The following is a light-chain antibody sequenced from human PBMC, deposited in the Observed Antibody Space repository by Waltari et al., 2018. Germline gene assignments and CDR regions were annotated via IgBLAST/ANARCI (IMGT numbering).Light chain of an antibody. Sequence: EIVMTQSPATLSVYPGERATLSCVASQSVSSNLAWYQQKPGQAPRLLIYGASTRATGIPARFSGSGSGTEFTLTISSLQSEDFAVYYCQQYNNWPRGTFGQGTKVEIK. CDR1: QSVSSN. J-gene: IGKJ1*01. CDR3: QQYNNWPRGT. CDR2: GAS. V-gene: IGKV3-15*01.